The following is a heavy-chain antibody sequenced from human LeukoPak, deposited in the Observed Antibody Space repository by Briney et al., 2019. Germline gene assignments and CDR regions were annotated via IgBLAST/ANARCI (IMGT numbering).Heavy chain of an antibody. Sequence: GGSLRLSCAVSGFTFSDHYMDWVRQAPGKGLEWVGRSRNRAKSYTTDYAASVEGRFTISRDDSKSTLYLQMNSLETEDTAVYYCSRDATGDHWGQGTLVSVPS. CDR2: SRNRAKSYTT. CDR3: SRDATGDH. V-gene: IGHV3-72*01. J-gene: IGHJ4*02. CDR1: GFTFSDHY.